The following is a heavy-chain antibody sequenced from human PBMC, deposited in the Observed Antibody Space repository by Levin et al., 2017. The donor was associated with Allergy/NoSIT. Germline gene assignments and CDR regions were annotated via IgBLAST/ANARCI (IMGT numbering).Heavy chain of an antibody. Sequence: PSETLSLICTVSGGSVSSGSYYWSWIRQTPGKGLEWIGYIYYSGSTNYNPSLKSRVTIALDTSKNHFSLKLTSVTAADTAVYYCASEAKKTYFYGSAPLSYFYGMDVWGQGTTVTVSS. J-gene: IGHJ6*02. V-gene: IGHV4-61*03. CDR2: IYYSGST. D-gene: IGHD3-10*01. CDR1: GGSVSSGSYY. CDR3: ASEAKKTYFYGSAPLSYFYGMDV.